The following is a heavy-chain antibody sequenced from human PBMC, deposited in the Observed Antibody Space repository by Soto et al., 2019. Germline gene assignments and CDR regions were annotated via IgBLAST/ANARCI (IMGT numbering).Heavy chain of an antibody. Sequence: QVQLVESGGGVVQPGRSLRLSCAASGFTFSSYGMHWVRQAPGKGLEWVAVISYDGSNKYYADSVKGRFTISRDNSKNKLYLQMNSLRAEDTAVYYCAKDGKPSFHPSPHYYCYGMEVWGQGTTVTVSS. V-gene: IGHV3-30*18. CDR3: AKDGKPSFHPSPHYYCYGMEV. CDR2: ISYDGSNK. CDR1: GFTFSSYG. J-gene: IGHJ6*02.